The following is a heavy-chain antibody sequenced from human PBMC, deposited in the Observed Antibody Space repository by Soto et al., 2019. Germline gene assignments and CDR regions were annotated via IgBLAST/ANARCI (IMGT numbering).Heavy chain of an antibody. J-gene: IGHJ4*02. V-gene: IGHV3-74*01. CDR3: ARGGTVTTRWGLFDY. CDR1: GFTFSSFW. CDR2: ISTDGSST. D-gene: IGHD4-17*01. Sequence: EVQLVESGGGLVQPGGSLRLSCAASGFTFSSFWMHWVRQTPGKGPVRVSRISTDGSSTGYVDSVKGRFTISRDSAKNTLYLQMDSLRAEDTAIYYCARGGTVTTRWGLFDYLGQGTLVTVSS.